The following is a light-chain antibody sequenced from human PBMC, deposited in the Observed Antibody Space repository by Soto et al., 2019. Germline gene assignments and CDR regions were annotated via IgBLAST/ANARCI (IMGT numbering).Light chain of an antibody. CDR3: SSYASSGPFPYV. CDR2: EVN. Sequence: QSALTQPASVSGSPGQSITISCTGTSSDVGNYNYVSWYQQHPGKAPKLMIYEVNNRPSGVSNRFSGSKSGNTASLTISGLQAEDEADYYCSSYASSGPFPYVLGTGTKLTVL. J-gene: IGLJ1*01. V-gene: IGLV2-14*01. CDR1: SSDVGNYNY.